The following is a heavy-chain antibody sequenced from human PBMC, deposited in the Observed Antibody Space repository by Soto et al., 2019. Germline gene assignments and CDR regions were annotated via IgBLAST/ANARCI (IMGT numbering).Heavy chain of an antibody. CDR2: ISGSGGNT. J-gene: IGHJ6*02. D-gene: IGHD3-3*02. V-gene: IGHV3-23*01. Sequence: EVQLLESGGGLVQPGWSLILSCAASGFTFSSYAMSWVRQAPGKGLESVSAISGSGGNTYYADSVKGLFTICREGSKNALYLQMNSIRAEDTAVYYWAKVPIFGVVSRSYGMDVWGQGPTVSVSS. CDR3: AKVPIFGVVSRSYGMDV. CDR1: GFTFSSYA.